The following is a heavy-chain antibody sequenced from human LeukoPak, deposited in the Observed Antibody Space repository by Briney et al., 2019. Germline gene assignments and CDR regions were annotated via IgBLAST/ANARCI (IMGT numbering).Heavy chain of an antibody. D-gene: IGHD2-2*01. CDR1: GGSISSGSYY. CDR2: IYTSGST. CDR3: ARAPRYCSGTSCYWLDP. Sequence: SETLSLTCTVSGGSISSGSYYWSWIRQPAGKGLEWIGRIYTSGSTNYNPSLKSRVTISVDTSKNQFSLKLSSVTAADTAVYYCARAPRYCSGTSCYWLDPWGQGTLVTVSS. V-gene: IGHV4-61*02. J-gene: IGHJ5*02.